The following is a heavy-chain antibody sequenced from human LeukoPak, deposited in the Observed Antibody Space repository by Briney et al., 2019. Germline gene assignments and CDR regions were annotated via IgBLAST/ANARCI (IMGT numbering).Heavy chain of an antibody. V-gene: IGHV4-59*01. CDR1: GGSISGFY. CDR2: VYYSGNT. CDR3: ARDTRDAFDI. J-gene: IGHJ3*02. Sequence: PSETLSLTCTVSGGSISGFYWNWIRQPPGKGLEWIGYVYYSGNTNYNPSLKSRVTISPDTSKNQFSLKLRSVTAADTAVYYCARDTRDAFDIWGQGTMVTVSS.